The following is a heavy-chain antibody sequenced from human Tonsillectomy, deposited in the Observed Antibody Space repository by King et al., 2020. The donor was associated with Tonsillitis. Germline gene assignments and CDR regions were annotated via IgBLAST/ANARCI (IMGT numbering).Heavy chain of an antibody. CDR2: INGRSTYK. CDR3: AREAFRYDILTGFYGMDV. CDR1: RFSFSGYS. J-gene: IGHJ6*02. D-gene: IGHD3-9*01. Sequence: QLVQSGGGLVKPGGSLRLSCAASRFSFSGYSMNWVRQAPGKGLEWVSSINGRSTYKYYADSVKGRFTISRDNAKNSLYLQINSLRAEDTAVYYCAREAFRYDILTGFYGMDVWGQGTTVTVS. V-gene: IGHV3-21*01.